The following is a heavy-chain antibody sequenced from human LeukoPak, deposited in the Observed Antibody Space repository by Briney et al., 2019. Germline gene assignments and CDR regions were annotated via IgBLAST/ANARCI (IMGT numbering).Heavy chain of an antibody. CDR2: MCYDGSDK. J-gene: IGHJ4*02. CDR3: ARDARMSAAGFLGLFDY. V-gene: IGHV3-33*01. D-gene: IGHD6-13*01. Sequence: GRSLRLSCAASGFTFSSYGMHWVRQAPGKGLEWVAVMCYDGSDKYYADSVKGRFTISRDNYKNSLYLQMNSLRVEDTAVYYCARDARMSAAGFLGLFDYWGQGTLVTVSS. CDR1: GFTFSSYG.